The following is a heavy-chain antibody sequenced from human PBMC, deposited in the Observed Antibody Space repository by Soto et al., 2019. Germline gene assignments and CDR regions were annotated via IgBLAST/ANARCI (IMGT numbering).Heavy chain of an antibody. CDR3: AKYITAATRYFDL. Sequence: EVQLLESGGGLVQSGGSLRLSCAASGLNFASYAMTWIRQAPGKGLEWVSATSGDAANTQYADSVKGRFTMSRDNSKNTLYLQMNSPRAEDTAVYFCAKYITAATRYFDLWGRGTLVTVSS. CDR1: GLNFASYA. CDR2: TSGDAANT. D-gene: IGHD1-20*01. V-gene: IGHV3-23*01. J-gene: IGHJ2*01.